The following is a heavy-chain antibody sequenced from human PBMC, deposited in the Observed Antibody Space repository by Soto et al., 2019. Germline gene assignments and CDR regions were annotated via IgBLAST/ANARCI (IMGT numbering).Heavy chain of an antibody. J-gene: IGHJ5*02. D-gene: IGHD5-18*01. CDR1: GVSFSGYY. V-gene: IGHV4-34*01. CDR2: INHSGST. Sequence: SGTLSLTCAASGVSFSGYYWSWIRQPPGKGLEWIGEINHSGSTNYNPSLKSRFSISVDTSKNQFSLKLSSVTAADTAVYYGARMGHKRGYRAWGQGTLVTVSS. CDR3: ARMGHKRGYRA.